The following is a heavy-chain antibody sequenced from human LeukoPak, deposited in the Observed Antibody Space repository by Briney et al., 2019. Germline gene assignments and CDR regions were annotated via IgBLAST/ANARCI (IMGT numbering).Heavy chain of an antibody. V-gene: IGHV4-28*06. Sequence: KPSETLSLTCAVSGYSINSSNWWGWIRLPPGKGLEWIGYINYSGTTTYNPSLKSRVTISVDTSKNQFALKLSSVTAFDTAVYYCAKKTPNVGWFDPWGQGTLVTVSS. CDR3: AKKTPNVGWFDP. CDR2: INYSGTT. J-gene: IGHJ5*02. CDR1: GYSINSSNW.